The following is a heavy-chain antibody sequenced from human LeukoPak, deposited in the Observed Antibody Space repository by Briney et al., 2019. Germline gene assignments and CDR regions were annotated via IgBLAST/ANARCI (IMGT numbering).Heavy chain of an antibody. CDR2: IYYSGST. D-gene: IGHD3-22*01. CDR1: GGSISSYY. CDR3: ARVRYYYDSSGYYPDY. Sequence: SXXLSLTCTVSGGSISSYYWSWIRQPPGKGLEWIGYIYYSGSTNYNPSLKSRVTISVDTSKKQFSLKLSSVTAADTAVYYCARVRYYYDSSGYYPDYWGQGTLVTVSS. V-gene: IGHV4-59*01. J-gene: IGHJ4*02.